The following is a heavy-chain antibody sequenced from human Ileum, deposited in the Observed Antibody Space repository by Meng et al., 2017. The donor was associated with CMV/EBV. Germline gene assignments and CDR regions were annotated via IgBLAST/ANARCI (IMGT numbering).Heavy chain of an antibody. Sequence: FTFSDYAMTWVRQAPGKGLEWVSGISGDGHTTHYADSVKGRFIMSRDNSDNTLSLLMSSLRADDTAIYYCAKKPVSHWAGDYNWFDRWGQGTLVTVSS. D-gene: IGHD7-27*01. CDR2: ISGDGHTT. J-gene: IGHJ5*02. CDR3: AKKPVSHWAGDYNWFDR. CDR1: FTFSDYA. V-gene: IGHV3-23*01.